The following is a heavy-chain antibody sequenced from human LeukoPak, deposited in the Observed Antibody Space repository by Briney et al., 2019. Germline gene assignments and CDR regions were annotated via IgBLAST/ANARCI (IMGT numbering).Heavy chain of an antibody. CDR3: ARVGGDYYDSSGYYYY. Sequence: ASVKVSCKASGYTFTGYYMHWVRQAPGQGLEWVGWINPNSGGTNYAQKFQGRVTMTRDTSISTAYMELSRLRSDDTAVYYCARVGGDYYDSSGYYYYWGQGTLVTVSS. CDR1: GYTFTGYY. V-gene: IGHV1-2*02. D-gene: IGHD3-22*01. CDR2: INPNSGGT. J-gene: IGHJ4*02.